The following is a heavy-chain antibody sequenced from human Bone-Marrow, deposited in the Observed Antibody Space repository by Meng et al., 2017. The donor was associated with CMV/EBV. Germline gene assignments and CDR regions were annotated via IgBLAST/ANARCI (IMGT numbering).Heavy chain of an antibody. V-gene: IGHV1-3*02. CDR3: ARSILTGYQPRLYYGMDV. Sequence: ASVKVSCKASGYTFTSYAMHWVRQAPGQRLEWMGWSNAGNGNTKYSQEFQGRVTITRDTSTTTVYMELSSLRSDDTAVYYCARSILTGYQPRLYYGMDVWGQGTTVTVSS. CDR1: GYTFTSYA. CDR2: SNAGNGNT. J-gene: IGHJ6*02. D-gene: IGHD3-9*01.